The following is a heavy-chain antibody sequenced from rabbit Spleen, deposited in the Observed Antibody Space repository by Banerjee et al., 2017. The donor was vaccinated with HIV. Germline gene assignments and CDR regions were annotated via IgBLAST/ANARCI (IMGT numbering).Heavy chain of an antibody. CDR1: GFSFSSSYW. D-gene: IGHD6-1*01. CDR2: IYAGSSGST. V-gene: IGHV1S40*01. CDR3: ARGMNGHGHFDL. Sequence: QSLEESGGDLVKPGASLTLTCTASGFSFSSSYWICWVRQAPGKGLEWIACIYAGSSGSTYYASWAKGRFTISKTSSTTVTLQMTSLTVADTATYFCARGMNGHGHFDLWGPGTLVTVS. J-gene: IGHJ4*01.